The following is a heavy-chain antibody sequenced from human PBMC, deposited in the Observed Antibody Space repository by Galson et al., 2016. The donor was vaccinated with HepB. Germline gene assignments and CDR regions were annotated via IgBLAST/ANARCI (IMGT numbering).Heavy chain of an antibody. CDR3: AREGRSSSSSWSPAYYNYGMDV. J-gene: IGHJ6*02. V-gene: IGHV4-61*01. CDR1: GGSVSSSPYY. Sequence: SETLSLTCTVSGGSVSSSPYYWTWIRQAPGKRLEWVGYISYSGSTNYNPSLKSRVTISVDMSKNQFSLRLSSVTAADTAVYYCAREGRSSSSSWSPAYYNYGMDVWGQGTTVTVSS. CDR2: ISYSGST. D-gene: IGHD6-13*01.